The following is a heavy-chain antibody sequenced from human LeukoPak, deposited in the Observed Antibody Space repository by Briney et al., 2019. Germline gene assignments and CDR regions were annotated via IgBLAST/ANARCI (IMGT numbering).Heavy chain of an antibody. CDR2: IISIFGTA. V-gene: IGHV1-69*13. Sequence: SVKVSCKPCGGTFSSYAISWVRQAPGPGLEWMGGIISIFGTANYAQKFQGRVTITADESTSTAYMELSSLRSEDTAVYYCAMDFDYWGQGTLVTVSS. CDR1: GGTFSSYA. CDR3: AMDFDY. J-gene: IGHJ4*02.